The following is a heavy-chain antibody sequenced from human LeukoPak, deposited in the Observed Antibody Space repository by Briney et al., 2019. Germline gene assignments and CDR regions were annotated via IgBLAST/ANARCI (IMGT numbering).Heavy chain of an antibody. Sequence: GRSLSLSCAASGFTFSNYAMNWVRQAPGKGLEWVTGISTTDATTSYADSVKGRFTISRDNSKNTQYLQMNSLRAQDTAKYYCAKDRCGYDSFDYWGQGTQVTVSS. CDR2: ISTTDATT. V-gene: IGHV3-23*01. CDR3: AKDRCGYDSFDY. CDR1: GFTFSNYA. D-gene: IGHD5-12*01. J-gene: IGHJ4*02.